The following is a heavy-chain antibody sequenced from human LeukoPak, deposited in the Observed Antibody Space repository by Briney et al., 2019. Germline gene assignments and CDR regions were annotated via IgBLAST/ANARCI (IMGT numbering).Heavy chain of an antibody. Sequence: SETLSLTCTVSGGSISSSSYFWGWIRQPPGRGLQWIGTIYYSGSTYYNPSPKSRVTIPISTSRNQFSLKLNSLTAADMAVYYCARSFAPSRSGAFDIWGQGAMVTVSS. J-gene: IGHJ3*02. V-gene: IGHV4-39*01. D-gene: IGHD6-13*01. CDR3: ARSFAPSRSGAFDI. CDR2: IYYSGST. CDR1: GGSISSSSYF.